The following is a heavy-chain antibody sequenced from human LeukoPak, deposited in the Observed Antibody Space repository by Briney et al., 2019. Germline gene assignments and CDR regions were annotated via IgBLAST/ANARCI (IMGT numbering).Heavy chain of an antibody. CDR2: ISGGGGST. Sequence: SGGSLRLSCAASGFTFSTYAMSWVRQAPGKGLEWVSAISGGGGSTYYADSVKGRFTISRDNSKNTLYLQMNSLRAEDTAVYYCAKETKRTYSPIDYWGQGTLVTVSS. CDR3: AKETKRTYSPIDY. J-gene: IGHJ4*02. D-gene: IGHD5-12*01. V-gene: IGHV3-23*01. CDR1: GFTFSTYA.